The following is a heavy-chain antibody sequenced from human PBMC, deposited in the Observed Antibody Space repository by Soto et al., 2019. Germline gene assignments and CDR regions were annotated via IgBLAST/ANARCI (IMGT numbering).Heavy chain of an antibody. D-gene: IGHD4-17*01. V-gene: IGHV3-48*01. CDR2: ISSSSSTI. J-gene: IGHJ3*02. CDR3: ARDLIYGDYLIRDAFDI. Sequence: EVQLVESGGGLVQPGGSLRLSCAASGFTFSSYSMNWVRQAPGKGLEWVSYISSSSSTIYYADSVKGRFTISRDNAKNSLYLQMNSLRAEDTAVYYCARDLIYGDYLIRDAFDIWGQGTMVTVSS. CDR1: GFTFSSYS.